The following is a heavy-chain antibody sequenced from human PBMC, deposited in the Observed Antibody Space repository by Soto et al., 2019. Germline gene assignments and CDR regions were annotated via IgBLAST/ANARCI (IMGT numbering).Heavy chain of an antibody. D-gene: IGHD1-1*01. CDR1: GHTFSVKW. Sequence: GESLKISCQGSGHTFSVKWIAWVRQKPGKGLEWMGIIDPSDSDTRYSPSFQGQVTISVDKSLNTAFLECISLQASDTAMSFCTLINHLRHTTRDFDYWGQGTLVTVSS. CDR3: TLINHLRHTTRDFDY. V-gene: IGHV5-51*01. CDR2: IDPSDSDT. J-gene: IGHJ4*02.